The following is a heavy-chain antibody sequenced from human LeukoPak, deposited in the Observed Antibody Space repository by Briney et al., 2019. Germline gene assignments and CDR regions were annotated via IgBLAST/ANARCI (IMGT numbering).Heavy chain of an antibody. Sequence: PGGSLRLSCAASGFTFSSYAMSWVRPAPGKGLEWVSGISGSGGSTNHADSVKGRFTISRDNSKNMLYLHMNSLRAEDTAVYYCAKDPSYYNGLPFDYWGQETLVTVSS. D-gene: IGHD3-10*01. CDR2: ISGSGGST. J-gene: IGHJ4*02. CDR3: AKDPSYYNGLPFDY. V-gene: IGHV3-23*01. CDR1: GFTFSSYA.